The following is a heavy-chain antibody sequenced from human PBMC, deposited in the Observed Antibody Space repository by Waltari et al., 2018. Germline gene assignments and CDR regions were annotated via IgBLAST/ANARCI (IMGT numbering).Heavy chain of an antibody. V-gene: IGHV4-38-2*02. CDR2: CYHSGST. D-gene: IGHD5-18*01. Sequence: QVQLQESGPGLVKPSETLSLTCTVSGYSISSGYYWGWIRPPPGKGLAWIGRCYHSGSTYYNPSLKSGVTIAVDTSKIQVSLKLSSVTAADTAVYYCAIVAGQLWPLDYYYMDVWGKGTTVTISS. CDR3: AIVAGQLWPLDYYYMDV. CDR1: GYSISSGYY. J-gene: IGHJ6*03.